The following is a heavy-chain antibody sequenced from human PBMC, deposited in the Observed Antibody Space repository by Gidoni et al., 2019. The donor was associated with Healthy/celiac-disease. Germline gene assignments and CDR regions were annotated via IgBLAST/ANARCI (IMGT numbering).Heavy chain of an antibody. J-gene: IGHJ4*02. D-gene: IGHD1-26*01. V-gene: IGHV4-38-2*01. CDR3: ARGLLGGFDY. CDR1: GYSISSGYY. Sequence: QVQLQESGPGLVKPSETLSLTCAVSGYSISSGYYWGWLRQPPGKGLEWIGSIYRSGSTYYNPSLKSRVTISVDTSKNQFSLKLSSVTAADTAVYYCARGLLGGFDYWGQGTLVTVSS. CDR2: IYRSGST.